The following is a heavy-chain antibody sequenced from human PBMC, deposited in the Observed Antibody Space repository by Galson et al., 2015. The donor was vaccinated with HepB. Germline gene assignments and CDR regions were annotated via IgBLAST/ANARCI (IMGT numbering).Heavy chain of an antibody. D-gene: IGHD2-21*02. Sequence: SVKVSCKASGYTFTSYGISWVRQAPGQGLEWMGWISAYNGNTNYAQKLQGRVTMTTDTSTSTAYMELRSLRSDDTAVYYCARDPKVIGGDCYSDCWGQGTLVTVSS. CDR3: ARDPKVIGGDCYSDC. CDR2: ISAYNGNT. CDR1: GYTFTSYG. J-gene: IGHJ4*02. V-gene: IGHV1-18*04.